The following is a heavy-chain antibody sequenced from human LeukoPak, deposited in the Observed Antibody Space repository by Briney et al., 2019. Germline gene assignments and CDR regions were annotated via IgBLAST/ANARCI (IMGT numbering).Heavy chain of an antibody. CDR1: GYTLTELS. CDR3: ATRIVVVPAAANLRLYYFDY. V-gene: IGHV1-24*01. CDR2: FDPEDGET. Sequence: ASVKASCKVSGYTLTELSMHWVRQAPGKGLEWMGGFDPEDGETIYAQKFQGRVTMTEDTSTDTAYMELSSLRSEDTAVYYCATRIVVVPAAANLRLYYFDYWGQGTLVTVSS. J-gene: IGHJ4*02. D-gene: IGHD2-2*01.